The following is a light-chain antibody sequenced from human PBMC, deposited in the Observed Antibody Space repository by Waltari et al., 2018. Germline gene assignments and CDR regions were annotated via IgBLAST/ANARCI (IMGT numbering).Light chain of an antibody. CDR2: AAS. Sequence: DIQLTQSPSFLSAPVGDRVSITCRASEGISSYLAWYQQRPGKAPKLLIYAASTLHSGVPSRFSGSGSGTEFTLTISSLQPEDFATYYCQLLNPYPRTFGQGTKVEIK. J-gene: IGKJ1*01. CDR3: QLLNPYPRT. V-gene: IGKV1-9*01. CDR1: EGISSY.